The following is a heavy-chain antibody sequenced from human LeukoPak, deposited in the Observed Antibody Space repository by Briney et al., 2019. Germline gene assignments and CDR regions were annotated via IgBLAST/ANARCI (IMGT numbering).Heavy chain of an antibody. D-gene: IGHD6-19*01. J-gene: IGHJ4*02. V-gene: IGHV3-23*01. CDR3: AKDRGGGSGWSGY. CDR1: GFTFSSHA. Sequence: GGSLRLSCAASGFTFSSHAMSWVRQAPGKGLEWVSAISGSGGSTYYADSVKGRFTISRDNSKNTLYLQMNSLRAEDTAVYYCAKDRGGGSGWSGYWGQGTLVTVSS. CDR2: ISGSGGST.